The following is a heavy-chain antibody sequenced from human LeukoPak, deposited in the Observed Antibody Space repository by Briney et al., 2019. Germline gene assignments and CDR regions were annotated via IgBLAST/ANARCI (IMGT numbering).Heavy chain of an antibody. V-gene: IGHV4-61*08. CDR2: IYYSGST. CDR1: ADSISSSGYY. J-gene: IGHJ3*02. Sequence: PSETLSLTCIVSADSISSSGYYWGWIRQPPGKGLEWIGYIYYSGSTNYNPSLKSRVTISIDTSKNQFSLKLSSVTAADTAVYYCARVGAISDGAFDIWGQGTMVTVSS. CDR3: ARVGAISDGAFDI. D-gene: IGHD3-16*01.